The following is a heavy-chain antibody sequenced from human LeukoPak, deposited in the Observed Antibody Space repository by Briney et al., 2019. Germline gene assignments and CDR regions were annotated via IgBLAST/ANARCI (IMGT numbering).Heavy chain of an antibody. CDR2: IYYSGST. D-gene: IGHD2-21*01. V-gene: IGHV4-59*01. CDR3: ARTPPAYCGGDCYKDAFDI. J-gene: IGHJ3*02. Sequence: SETLSLTCTVSGGSIRSYYWSWLRQPPGKGLEWLGYIYYSGSTNYNPSLKSRVTISVDTSKNQFSLKLSSVTAADTAVYYCARTPPAYCGGDCYKDAFDIWGQGTMVTVSS. CDR1: GGSIRSYY.